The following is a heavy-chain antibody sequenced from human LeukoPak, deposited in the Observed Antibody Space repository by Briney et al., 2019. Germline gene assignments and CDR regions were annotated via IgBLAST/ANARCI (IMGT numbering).Heavy chain of an antibody. V-gene: IGHV1-69*13. CDR3: ARGPMSSSSLYFDY. CDR1: GGTFSSYA. J-gene: IGHJ4*02. Sequence: GASVEVSCKASGGTFSSYAISWVRQAPGQGLEWMGGTIPIFGTANYAQRIQGRVTITADESTSTAYMELSSLRSEDTAVYYCARGPMSSSSLYFDYWGQGTLVTVSS. D-gene: IGHD6-13*01. CDR2: TIPIFGTA.